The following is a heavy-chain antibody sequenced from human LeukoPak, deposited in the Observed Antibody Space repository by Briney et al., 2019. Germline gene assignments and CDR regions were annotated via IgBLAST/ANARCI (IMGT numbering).Heavy chain of an antibody. D-gene: IGHD3-22*01. V-gene: IGHV1-18*01. CDR2: ISAYNGKT. Sequence: PVKVSCKASGYTFTSNGSSWLRHAPGQGLDGMGWISAYNGKTNYAQKRQGRVTMNTDTSTSTAYMELRSLRSDDTAVYYCARGAPYYYDSSGYSDYWGQGTLVTVSS. J-gene: IGHJ4*02. CDR1: GYTFTSNG. CDR3: ARGAPYYYDSSGYSDY.